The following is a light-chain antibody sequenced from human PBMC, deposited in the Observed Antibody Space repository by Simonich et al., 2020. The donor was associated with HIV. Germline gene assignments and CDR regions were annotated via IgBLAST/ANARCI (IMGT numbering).Light chain of an antibody. CDR1: QSVLYSSNNKNY. J-gene: IGKJ4*01. V-gene: IGKV4-1*01. Sequence: DIVMTQSPDSLAVSLGERATINCKSSQSVLYSSNNKNYLAWYRQKPGQPPQLLIYWASTRESGVPDPFSGSGSGTDFTLTISSLQAEDVAVYYCQQYYTTPLTFGGGTKVEIK. CDR2: WAS. CDR3: QQYYTTPLT.